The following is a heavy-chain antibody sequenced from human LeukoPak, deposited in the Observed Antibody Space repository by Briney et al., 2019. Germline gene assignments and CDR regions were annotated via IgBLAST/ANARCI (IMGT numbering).Heavy chain of an antibody. D-gene: IGHD3-22*01. V-gene: IGHV3-21*01. CDR1: GFTFSSYS. J-gene: IGHJ4*02. CDR2: ISSGSGYI. CDR3: ARALQYGSGYYGIDY. Sequence: KPGGFLRLSCAASGFTFSSYSMNWVRQAPGKGLEWVSSISSGSGYIYYADSVKGRFTISRDNAKISLYLQMNSLRAEDTAVYYCARALQYGSGYYGIDYWGQGTLVTVSS.